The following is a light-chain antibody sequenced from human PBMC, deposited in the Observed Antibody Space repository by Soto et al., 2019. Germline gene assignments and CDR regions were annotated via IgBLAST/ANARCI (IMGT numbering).Light chain of an antibody. CDR3: QQYNKWPPHT. V-gene: IGKV3-15*01. CDR2: GAS. Sequence: EIVMTQSPANLSVSPGERATLSCRASQSVSSNLAWYQQKPDQGPRLLSYGASTRSTSIPPRFSGSGSGTDSTLTINSLQPEDFAVYYCQQYNKWPPHTFGQGTKLEIK. J-gene: IGKJ2*01. CDR1: QSVSSN.